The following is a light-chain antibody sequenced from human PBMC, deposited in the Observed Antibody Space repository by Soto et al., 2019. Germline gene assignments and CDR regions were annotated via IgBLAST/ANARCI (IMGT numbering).Light chain of an antibody. CDR3: QQYYSTPWT. CDR2: WAS. CDR1: QSILYSSSNMNY. J-gene: IGKJ1*01. V-gene: IGKV4-1*01. Sequence: DIVMTQSPDSLAVSLGERATINCKSSQSILYSSSNMNYLAWYQQKPGQSPKLLIYWASTRESGVPDRFSGSGSGTDFTLTISSLQAEDVAVYYCQQYYSTPWTFGQGTKVDIK.